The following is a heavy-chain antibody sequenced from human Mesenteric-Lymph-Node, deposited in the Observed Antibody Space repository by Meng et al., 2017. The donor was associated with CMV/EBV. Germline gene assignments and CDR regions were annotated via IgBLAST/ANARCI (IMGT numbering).Heavy chain of an antibody. Sequence: CSASGFPFSSFALSWVRQAPGKGLEWVSAISGIGGSTYYADSVKGRFTISRDNSKNTLSLQMNSLRAEDTAVYYCAKDWNGDYDFDYWGQGTLVTVSS. CDR1: GFPFSSFA. V-gene: IGHV3-23*01. J-gene: IGHJ4*02. CDR3: AKDWNGDYDFDY. D-gene: IGHD4-17*01. CDR2: ISGIGGST.